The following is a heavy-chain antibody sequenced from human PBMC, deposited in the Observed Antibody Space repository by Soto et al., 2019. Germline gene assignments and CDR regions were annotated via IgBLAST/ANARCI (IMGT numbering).Heavy chain of an antibody. Sequence: SVKVSCKASGGTFSSYAISWVRQAPGQGLEWMGGIIPIFGTANYAQKFQGRVTITADESTSTAYMELSSLRSEDAAVYYCAARSPYDYGDFYYYYGMDVWGQGTTVTVSS. V-gene: IGHV1-69*13. CDR2: IIPIFGTA. D-gene: IGHD4-17*01. J-gene: IGHJ6*02. CDR1: GGTFSSYA. CDR3: AARSPYDYGDFYYYYGMDV.